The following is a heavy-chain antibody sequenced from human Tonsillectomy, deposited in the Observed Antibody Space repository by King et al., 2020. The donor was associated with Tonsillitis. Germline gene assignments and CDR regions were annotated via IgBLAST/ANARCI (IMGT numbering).Heavy chain of an antibody. CDR1: GFTFSSYA. Sequence: EQLVQSGGGVVQPGRSLRLSCAASGFTFSSYAMHWVRQAPGKGLEWVAVISYDGSNKYYADSVKGRFTISRDNSKNTLYLQMNSLRAEDTAVYYCARSMYLGELSLIDYWGQGTLVTVSS. CDR2: ISYDGSNK. CDR3: ARSMYLGELSLIDY. J-gene: IGHJ4*02. D-gene: IGHD3-16*02. V-gene: IGHV3-30-3*01.